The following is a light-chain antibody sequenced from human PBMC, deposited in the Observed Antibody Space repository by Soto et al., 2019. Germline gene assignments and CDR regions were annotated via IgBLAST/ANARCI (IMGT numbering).Light chain of an antibody. CDR3: QQYATPPET. CDR1: QSVTSTS. Sequence: EIVLTQSPGTLSLSPGERATLSCRASQSVTSTSLAWYQQKPGQAPRLLIYGASSRATDIPDRFSGSGSGTDFTLIISRLEPEDFVVYYCQQYATPPETFGQGTKVDIK. V-gene: IGKV3-20*01. J-gene: IGKJ1*01. CDR2: GAS.